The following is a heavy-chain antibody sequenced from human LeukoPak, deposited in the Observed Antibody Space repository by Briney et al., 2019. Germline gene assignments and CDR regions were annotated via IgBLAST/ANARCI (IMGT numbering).Heavy chain of an antibody. V-gene: IGHV3-23*01. D-gene: IGHD1-7*01. CDR2: TSDRGDYT. CDR1: GFTFTSYS. Sequence: GGSLRLSCAASGFTFTSYSMSWVRQAPGKGLEWVSGTSDRGDYTYYADSVRGRFTISRDSSKNTLFLQMNSLRAEDTALYFCARKAQYNGHYPLDYWGQGTLVTVSS. CDR3: ARKAQYNGHYPLDY. J-gene: IGHJ1*01.